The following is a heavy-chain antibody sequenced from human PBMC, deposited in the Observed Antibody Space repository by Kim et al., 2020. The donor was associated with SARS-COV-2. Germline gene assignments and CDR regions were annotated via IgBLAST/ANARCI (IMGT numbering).Heavy chain of an antibody. CDR1: GYTFTSYD. D-gene: IGHD3-16*02. CDR2: MNPNSGNT. CDR3: ATGIDYIWGSYRSIDY. V-gene: IGHV1-8*01. J-gene: IGHJ4*02. Sequence: ASVKVSCKASGYTFTSYDINWVRQATGQGLEWMGWMNPNSGNTGYAQKFQGRVTMTRNTSISTAYMELSSLRSEDTAVYYCATGIDYIWGSYRSIDYWGQGTLVTVSS.